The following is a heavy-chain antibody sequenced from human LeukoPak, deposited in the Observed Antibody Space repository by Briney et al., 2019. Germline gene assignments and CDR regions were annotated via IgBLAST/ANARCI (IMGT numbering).Heavy chain of an antibody. J-gene: IGHJ5*02. CDR3: TRAARSSSGWYVGS. V-gene: IGHV3-49*04. CDR2: IRSKVYGGTT. CDR1: GFTFSSYA. Sequence: GGSLRLSCAASGFTFSSYAMSWVRQAPGKGLEWVGFIRSKVYGGTTEYAASVKGRFTISRDDSKSIAYLQMNSLKTEDTAVYYCTRAARSSSGWYVGSWGQGTLVTVSS. D-gene: IGHD6-19*01.